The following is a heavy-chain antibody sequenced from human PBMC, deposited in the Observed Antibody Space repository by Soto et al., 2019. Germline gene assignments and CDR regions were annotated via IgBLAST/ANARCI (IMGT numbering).Heavy chain of an antibody. Sequence: PSETLSLTCTVSGCSISSCDYYWSWIRQPPGKGLEWSGDIYYSGSNYYNPSLKSRVTISVDTFNNHFSLKLSSVTAADTAVYYCARELRGYYSGMDVWGQGTTVTVSS. CDR1: GCSISSCDYY. J-gene: IGHJ6*02. V-gene: IGHV4-30-4*01. D-gene: IGHD4-17*01. CDR3: ARELRGYYSGMDV. CDR2: IYYSGSN.